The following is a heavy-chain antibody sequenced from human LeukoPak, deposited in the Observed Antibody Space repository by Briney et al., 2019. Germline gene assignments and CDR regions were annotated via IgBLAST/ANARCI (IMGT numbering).Heavy chain of an antibody. V-gene: IGHV4-34*01. CDR1: GGSFSGYY. Sequence: PSETLSLTCAVYGGSFSGYYWSWIRQPPGKGLEWIGEINHSGSTNYNPSLKSRVTISVDTSKNQFSLKLSSVTAADTAVYYCARGISAAGTRMSLYGVIHFASWGQGTLVTV. CDR2: INHSGST. D-gene: IGHD6-13*01. CDR3: ARGISAAGTRMSLYGVIHFAS. J-gene: IGHJ4*02.